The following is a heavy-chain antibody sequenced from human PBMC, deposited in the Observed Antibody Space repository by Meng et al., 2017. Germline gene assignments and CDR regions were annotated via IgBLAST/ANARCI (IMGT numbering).Heavy chain of an antibody. V-gene: IGHV4-31*03. Sequence: SETLSLTCTVSGGSISSGGYYWSWIRQHPGKGLEWIGYIYYSGSTYYNPSLKSRVTISVDTSKNQFSLKLSSVTAADTAVYYCARLYYYDSSGYYGERDAFDIWGQGTMVTVSS. CDR2: IYYSGST. J-gene: IGHJ3*02. CDR3: ARLYYYDSSGYYGERDAFDI. CDR1: GGSISSGGYY. D-gene: IGHD3-22*01.